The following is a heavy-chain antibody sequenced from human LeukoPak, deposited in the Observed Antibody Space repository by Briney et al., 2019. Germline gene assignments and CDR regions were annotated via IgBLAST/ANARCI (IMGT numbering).Heavy chain of an antibody. CDR2: IGHDGSNK. D-gene: IGHD1-14*01. CDR3: AKDLRYPPHDY. J-gene: IGHJ4*02. Sequence: GGSLRLSCAASGFTFSRFAMHWVRQAPGKGLEWVTLIGHDGSNKYYADSVKGRFTISRDNSKNTLYLQMNSLRAEDTAVYYCAKDLRYPPHDYWGQGTLVTVSS. CDR1: GFTFSRFA. V-gene: IGHV3-30*02.